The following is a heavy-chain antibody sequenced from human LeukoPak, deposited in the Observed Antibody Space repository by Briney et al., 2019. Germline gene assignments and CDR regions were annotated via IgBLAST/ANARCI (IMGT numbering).Heavy chain of an antibody. V-gene: IGHV1-2*02. D-gene: IGHD3-10*01. CDR2: INPNSGGS. CDR3: ARDRKYYYTSGIPD. CDR1: GYTFTGYY. Sequence: ASVKVSCKASGYTFTGYYIHWVRQAPGQGLEWMGWINPNSGGSNYAQKFQGRVTMTRDTSVSTAYMELSSLTSDDTAVYYCARDRKYYYTSGIPDWGQGTPVTVSS. J-gene: IGHJ4*02.